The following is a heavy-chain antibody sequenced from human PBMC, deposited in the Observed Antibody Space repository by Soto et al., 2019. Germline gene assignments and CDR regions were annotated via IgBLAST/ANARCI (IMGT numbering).Heavy chain of an antibody. V-gene: IGHV1-3*01. J-gene: IGHJ3*02. CDR2: INAGTGNT. CDR3: ARVDRGYDRSGSYAFDS. D-gene: IGHD3-22*01. Sequence: QVQLVQSGAEVKKPGASVKVSCKASGYTFTSYAMHWVRQAPGQRLEWMGWINAGTGNTKYSQKFQGRVTITRDTSASTTYMELSSLRSADTAVYYCARVDRGYDRSGSYAFDSWGKGKMVTVSS. CDR1: GYTFTSYA.